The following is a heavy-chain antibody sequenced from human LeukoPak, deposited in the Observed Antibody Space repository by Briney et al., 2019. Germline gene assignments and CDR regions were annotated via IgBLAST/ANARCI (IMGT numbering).Heavy chain of an antibody. D-gene: IGHD5-18*01. Sequence: PGGSLRLSCAASGLIVSNNYMNWVRQAPGKGLEWVSALYIGGNTYYADSVRGRFTISRDNSKNTLYLQMNSLRAEDMAIYYCTTTAGYNYGQYWGQGTLVTVSS. CDR2: LYIGGNT. CDR3: TTTAGYNYGQY. J-gene: IGHJ4*02. V-gene: IGHV3-53*01. CDR1: GLIVSNNY.